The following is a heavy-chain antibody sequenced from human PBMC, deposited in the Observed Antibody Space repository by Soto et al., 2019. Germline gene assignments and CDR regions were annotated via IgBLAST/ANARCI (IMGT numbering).Heavy chain of an antibody. J-gene: IGHJ4*02. CDR2: ISGRGGGT. D-gene: IGHD3-9*01. CDR3: ARADILTGYYYPIPYFDY. CDR1: GFTFSTYA. V-gene: IGHV3-23*01. Sequence: GSLRLSCAASGFTFSTYAMSWVRQAPGKGLEWVSTISGRGGGTYYADSVKGRFTISRDTSKNTLYLQMNSLRAEDTAVYYCARADILTGYYYPIPYFDYWGQGTLVTVSS.